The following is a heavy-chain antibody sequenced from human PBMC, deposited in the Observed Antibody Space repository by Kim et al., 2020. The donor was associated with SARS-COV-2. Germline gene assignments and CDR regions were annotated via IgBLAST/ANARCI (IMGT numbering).Heavy chain of an antibody. Sequence: LKSRGTISVHTSKNQFSLKLSSVTAADTAVYYCARHSGYISSWPNWYFDLWGRGTLVTVSS. J-gene: IGHJ2*01. CDR3: ARHSGYISSWPNWYFDL. D-gene: IGHD6-13*01. V-gene: IGHV4-39*01.